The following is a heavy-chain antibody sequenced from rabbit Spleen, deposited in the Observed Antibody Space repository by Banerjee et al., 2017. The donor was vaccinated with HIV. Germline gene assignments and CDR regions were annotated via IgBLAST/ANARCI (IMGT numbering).Heavy chain of an antibody. D-gene: IGHD4-1*01. J-gene: IGHJ4*01. CDR1: GFSLFSYW. Sequence: EESGGGLVKPGGTLTLTCKASGFSLFSYWMCWVRQAPGKGLDLIGCIYAGDGSTDYTNWVNGRFTISKTSSTVDLKMTSLTAADTATYFCARDGGWNKGFKLWGPGTLVTVS. V-gene: IGHV1S42*01. CDR3: ARDGGWNKGFKL. CDR2: IYAGDGST.